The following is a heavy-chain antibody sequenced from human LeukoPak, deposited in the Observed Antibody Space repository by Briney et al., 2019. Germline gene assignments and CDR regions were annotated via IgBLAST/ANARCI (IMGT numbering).Heavy chain of an antibody. D-gene: IGHD3-22*01. V-gene: IGHV3-23*01. CDR2: ICRGGTSK. J-gene: IGHJ4*02. Sequence: PGGSLRLSCAVSGFTLNTYAMNWLRQAPGKGLEWVSLICRGGTSKQHADSVQGRFTISRDNSKNTLYLQMNSLRAEDAAVYHCAQDLDGSGYYSGEVDWGEGKLGTVSS. CDR1: GFTLNTYA. CDR3: AQDLDGSGYYSGEVD.